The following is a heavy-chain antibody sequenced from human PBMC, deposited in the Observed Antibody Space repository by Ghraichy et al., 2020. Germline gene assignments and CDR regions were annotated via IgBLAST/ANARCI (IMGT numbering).Heavy chain of an antibody. V-gene: IGHV3-23*01. CDR2: ISGSGGNT. J-gene: IGHJ4*02. D-gene: IGHD3-16*01. CDR1: GFTFSSYA. CDR3: AKDNLLAGRGRYFFDY. Sequence: GGSLRLSCAASGFTFSSYAMSWVRQTPGKGLEWVSGISGSGGNTYYADSVRGRFTISRDSSRNTLYLQMNGLRGEDTAVYYCAKDNLLAGRGRYFFDYWGQGTLVTVSS.